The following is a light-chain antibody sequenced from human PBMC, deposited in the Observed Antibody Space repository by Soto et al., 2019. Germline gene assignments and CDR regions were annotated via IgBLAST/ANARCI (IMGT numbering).Light chain of an antibody. Sequence: QPVLTQPPSASGTPGQRVTISCSGSSSNIGSNTVNWYQQLPGTAPKLLIYSNNQRPSGVPDRFSGSKSGTSASLAISGLQSEDEADYYCAAWDGSLNGYVVVGGGTKLTV. V-gene: IGLV1-44*01. CDR2: SNN. J-gene: IGLJ2*01. CDR3: AAWDGSLNGYVV. CDR1: SSNIGSNT.